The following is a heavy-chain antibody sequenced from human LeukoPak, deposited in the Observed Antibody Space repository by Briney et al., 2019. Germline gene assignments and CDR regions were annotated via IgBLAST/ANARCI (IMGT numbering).Heavy chain of an antibody. CDR2: INQDGSDK. Sequence: GGSLRLSCAASGLTFSSNLMSWVRQAPGKGLAWVANINQDGSDKYYVDSVKGRFTISRDNTKNSLYLQMNSLRAEDTAVYYCARHDPVLDYWGQGTLVTVSS. D-gene: IGHD1-1*01. J-gene: IGHJ4*02. CDR3: ARHDPVLDY. CDR1: GLTFSSNL. V-gene: IGHV3-7*04.